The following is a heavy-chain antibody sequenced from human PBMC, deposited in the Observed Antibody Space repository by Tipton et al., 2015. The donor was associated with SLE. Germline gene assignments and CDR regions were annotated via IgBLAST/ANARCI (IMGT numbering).Heavy chain of an antibody. Sequence: TLSLTCTVSGDSLSGSSDNWGWIRQPPGKGLEWIGSMYNSGNTFYNPSLRSRVSISLDMSKNQFSLKLSSVTAADTAVYYCATSFIYSDWGAFHIWGQGTMVTVSS. CDR1: GDSLSGSSDN. D-gene: IGHD4-11*01. V-gene: IGHV4-39*07. CDR2: MYNSGNT. J-gene: IGHJ3*02. CDR3: ATSFIYSDWGAFHI.